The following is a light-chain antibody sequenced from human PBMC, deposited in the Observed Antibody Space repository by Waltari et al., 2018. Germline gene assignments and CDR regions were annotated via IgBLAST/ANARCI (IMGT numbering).Light chain of an antibody. CDR1: QCVSSSY. CDR2: ASS. J-gene: IGKJ2*01. Sequence: EIVLTPSPATLSLSPGDRATLSCRASQCVSSSYIAWYQQKPGQAPRLLIYASSTRATGIPERFSGSGYGTDFTLTISRLEPEDFAVFYCQQCGSAPYTFGQGTMLEIK. CDR3: QQCGSAPYT. V-gene: IGKV3-20*01.